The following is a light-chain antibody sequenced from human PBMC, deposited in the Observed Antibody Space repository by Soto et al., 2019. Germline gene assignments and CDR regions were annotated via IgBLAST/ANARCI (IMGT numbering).Light chain of an antibody. CDR1: QSVSSN. CDR2: GAS. V-gene: IGKV3-15*01. J-gene: IGKJ1*01. Sequence: EIVMTQSPVTLSVSPGERATLSCRAGQSVSSNLAWYQQKPGQAPRLLIYGASTRATGIPARFTGSGSGTEITLTISSLQVDDSAVYYCQQYNNWWTFGQGTKVDIK. CDR3: QQYNNWWT.